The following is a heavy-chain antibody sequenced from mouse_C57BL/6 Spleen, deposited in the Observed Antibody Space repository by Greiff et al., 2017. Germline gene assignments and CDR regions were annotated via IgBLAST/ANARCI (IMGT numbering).Heavy chain of an antibody. CDR3: ARSKGYDYDGGYYFDD. Sequence: QVQLQQPGTELVKPGASVKLSCKASGYTFTSYWMHWVKQRPGQGLEWIGNINPSNGGTNYNEKFKSKATLTVDKSSSTAYMQLSSLTSEDSAVYYCARSKGYDYDGGYYFDDWGQGTTLTVSS. CDR2: INPSNGGT. V-gene: IGHV1-53*01. D-gene: IGHD2-4*01. CDR1: GYTFTSYW. J-gene: IGHJ2*01.